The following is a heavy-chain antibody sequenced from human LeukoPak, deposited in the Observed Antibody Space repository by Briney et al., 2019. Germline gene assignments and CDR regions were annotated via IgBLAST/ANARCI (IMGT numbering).Heavy chain of an antibody. D-gene: IGHD6-13*01. J-gene: IGHJ5*02. CDR1: GFTFSSYG. CDR2: IRYDGSNK. V-gene: IGHV3-30*02. Sequence: GGSLRLSCAASGFTFSSYGMHWVRQAPGKGLEWVAFIRYDGSNKYYADSVKGRFTISRDNSKNTLYLQMNSLRAEDTAVYYCAKDFYSSSWYGFSNWFDPWGQGTLDTVSS. CDR3: AKDFYSSSWYGFSNWFDP.